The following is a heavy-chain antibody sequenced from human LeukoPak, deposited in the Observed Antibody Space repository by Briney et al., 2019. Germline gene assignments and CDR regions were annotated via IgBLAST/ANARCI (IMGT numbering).Heavy chain of an antibody. CDR2: INHSGST. D-gene: IGHD3-3*01. CDR1: GGSFSGYH. CDR3: ARTRNLHYDFWSGYYDHTYFDY. V-gene: IGHV4-34*01. Sequence: SETLSLTCAVYGGSFSGYHWSWIRQPPGKGLEWIGEINHSGSTNYNPSLKSRVTISVDTSKNQFSLKLSSVTAADTAVYYCARTRNLHYDFWSGYYDHTYFDYWGQGTLVTVSS. J-gene: IGHJ4*02.